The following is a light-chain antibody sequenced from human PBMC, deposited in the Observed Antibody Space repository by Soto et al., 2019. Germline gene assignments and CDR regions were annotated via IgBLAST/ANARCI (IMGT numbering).Light chain of an antibody. Sequence: QSALTQPASVSGSPGQSITISCTGTGSDVGGYNYVSWYQQHPGKAPKLMIYDVSNRPSGVSNRFSGSKSGNTASLTISGLQAEDEADYYCSSYTSSSLVFGGGTQLTVL. J-gene: IGLJ2*01. CDR2: DVS. CDR1: GSDVGGYNY. CDR3: SSYTSSSLV. V-gene: IGLV2-14*01.